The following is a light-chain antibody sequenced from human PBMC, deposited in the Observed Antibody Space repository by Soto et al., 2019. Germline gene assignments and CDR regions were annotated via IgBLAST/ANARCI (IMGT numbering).Light chain of an antibody. J-gene: IGKJ1*01. Sequence: DIQMTQSPSTLSASIGDRVNITCRASQSISSLLAWFQQKPGNAPKLLVHAASSLESGIPSRFTGSGSGTEFTLTISSLQPDDYATYFCQQYNSYWTFGQGTKVDIK. CDR2: AAS. CDR1: QSISSL. V-gene: IGKV1-5*01. CDR3: QQYNSYWT.